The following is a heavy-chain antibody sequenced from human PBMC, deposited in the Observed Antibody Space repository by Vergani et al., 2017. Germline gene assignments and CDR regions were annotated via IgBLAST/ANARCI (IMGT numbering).Heavy chain of an antibody. J-gene: IGHJ6*02. CDR2: ISYDGSNK. V-gene: IGHV3-30-3*01. CDR1: GFTFSSYA. D-gene: IGHD4-17*01. Sequence: VQLVEAGGGLVKPGGSLRLSCAASGFTFSSYAMHWVRQAPGKGLEWVAVISYDGSNKYYSDSVKGRFTISRDNSKNTLYLQMNSLRAEDTAVYYCARALLLRRGMDVWGQGTTVTVSS. CDR3: ARALLLRRGMDV.